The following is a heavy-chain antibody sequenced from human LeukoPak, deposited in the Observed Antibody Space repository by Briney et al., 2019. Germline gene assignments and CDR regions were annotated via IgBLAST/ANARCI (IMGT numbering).Heavy chain of an antibody. CDR1: GYTFTSYY. D-gene: IGHD6-13*01. Sequence: GASVKVSCKASGYTFTSYYMHWVRQAPGQGLEWMGIINPSGGSTSYAQKFQSRVTMTTDTSTSTAYMELRSLRSDDTAVYYCARAVGYSRGFDPWGQGTLVTVSS. V-gene: IGHV1-46*01. J-gene: IGHJ5*02. CDR2: INPSGGST. CDR3: ARAVGYSRGFDP.